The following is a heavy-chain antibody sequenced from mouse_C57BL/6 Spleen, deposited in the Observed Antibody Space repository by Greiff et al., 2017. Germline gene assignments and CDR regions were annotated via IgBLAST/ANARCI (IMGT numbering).Heavy chain of an antibody. CDR3: AREGVYDYGGGFAY. J-gene: IGHJ3*01. Sequence: QVQLQQPGAELVRPGSSVKLSCKASGYTFTSYWMDWVKQRPGQGLEWIGNIYPSDSETHYNQKFKDKATLTVDKSSSTAYMQLSSLTSEDSAVYYCAREGVYDYGGGFAYWGQGTLVTVSA. D-gene: IGHD2-4*01. CDR1: GYTFTSYW. CDR2: IYPSDSET. V-gene: IGHV1-61*01.